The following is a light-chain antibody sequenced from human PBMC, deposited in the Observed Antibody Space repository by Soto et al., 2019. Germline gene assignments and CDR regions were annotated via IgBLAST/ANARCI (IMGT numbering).Light chain of an antibody. J-gene: IGLJ2*01. CDR2: EVF. Sequence: QSALTQPTSVSGSPGQSITISCTGTRSDVGGYDYVSWYQQHPGKVPKLMIYEVFRRPSGISDRFSGSKSGNTASLTISGLQAEDEAHYYCCSYTTTSTFVFGGGTKLTVL. V-gene: IGLV2-14*03. CDR1: RSDVGGYDY. CDR3: CSYTTTSTFV.